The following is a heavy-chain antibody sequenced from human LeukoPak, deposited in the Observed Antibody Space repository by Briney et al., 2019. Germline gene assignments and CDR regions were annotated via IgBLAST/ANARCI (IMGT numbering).Heavy chain of an antibody. CDR3: ARPVHGVIDY. V-gene: IGHV4-34*01. Sequence: SETLSLTCAVYGGSFSGYYWSWIRRPPGKGLEWIGEINHSGSTNYNPSLKSRVTISVDTSENQFSLKLSSVTAADTAVYYCARPVHGVIDYWGQGTLVTVSS. D-gene: IGHD2-21*01. CDR1: GGSFSGYY. CDR2: INHSGST. J-gene: IGHJ4*02.